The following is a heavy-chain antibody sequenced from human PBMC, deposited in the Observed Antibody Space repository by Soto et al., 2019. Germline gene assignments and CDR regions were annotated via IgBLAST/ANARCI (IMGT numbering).Heavy chain of an antibody. CDR3: AHSHGYGSGSYYNYNWFDP. D-gene: IGHD3-10*01. Sequence: QITLKESGPTLVKPTQTLTLTCTFSGFSLSTSGVGVGWIRQPPGKALEWLALIYWDDDKRYSPSLKSRLTTTKDTSKNQVVLTMTNMDPVDTATYYCAHSHGYGSGSYYNYNWFDPWGQGTLVTVSS. V-gene: IGHV2-5*02. CDR1: GFSLSTSGVG. J-gene: IGHJ5*02. CDR2: IYWDDDK.